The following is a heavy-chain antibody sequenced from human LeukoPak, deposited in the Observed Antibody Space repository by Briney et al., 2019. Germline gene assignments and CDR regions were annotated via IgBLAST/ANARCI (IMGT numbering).Heavy chain of an antibody. CDR3: ASQGIWADIDY. D-gene: IGHD2-15*01. CDR1: GYTFTSYA. Sequence: ASVKVSCKASGYTFTSYAMNWVRQAPGQGIEWMGWINTNTGNPTYAQGFTGRFVFSLDTSVSTAYLQISSLKAEDTAVYYCASQGIWADIDYWGQGTLVTVSS. V-gene: IGHV7-4-1*02. J-gene: IGHJ4*02. CDR2: INTNTGNP.